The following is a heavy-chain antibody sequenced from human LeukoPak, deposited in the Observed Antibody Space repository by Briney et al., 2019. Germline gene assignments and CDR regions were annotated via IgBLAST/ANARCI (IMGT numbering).Heavy chain of an antibody. Sequence: GGSLRLSCAASGFTFSSYAMRWVRQAPGKGLEWVSAISGSGGSTYYADSVKGRFTISRDNSKNTVYLQMNSLRAEDTAVYYCAKDKSGWANGMDVWGQGTTVTVSS. J-gene: IGHJ6*02. D-gene: IGHD6-19*01. CDR1: GFTFSSYA. CDR2: ISGSGGST. V-gene: IGHV3-23*01. CDR3: AKDKSGWANGMDV.